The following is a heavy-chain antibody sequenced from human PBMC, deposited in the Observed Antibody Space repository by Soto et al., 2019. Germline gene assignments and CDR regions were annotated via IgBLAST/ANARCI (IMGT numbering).Heavy chain of an antibody. CDR1: GGSISSGDYY. CDR2: IYYSGST. J-gene: IGHJ5*02. CDR3: PRERPDGARLDP. V-gene: IGHV4-30-4*01. D-gene: IGHD6-6*01. Sequence: QVQLQESGPGLVKPSQTLSLTCTVSGGSISSGDYYWRWIRHPPGKGLEWIGNIYYSGSTYYKPSLKSRVTISVDTSKSQFSLKLSSETDADTAVYSCPRERPDGARLDPWGQGSLVTASS.